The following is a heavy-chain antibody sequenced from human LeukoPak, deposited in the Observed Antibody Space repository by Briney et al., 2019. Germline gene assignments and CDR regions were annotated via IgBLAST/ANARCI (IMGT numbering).Heavy chain of an antibody. V-gene: IGHV3-64D*09. Sequence: SGGSLRLSCSASGFTFSSYAMHWVRQAPGKGLEYVSAISSNGGSTYYADSVKGRFTISRDNSKNTLYLQMSSLRAEDTAVYYCVKGHHSGSYPTALDYWGQGTLVTVSS. CDR1: GFTFSSYA. D-gene: IGHD1-26*01. J-gene: IGHJ4*02. CDR3: VKGHHSGSYPTALDY. CDR2: ISSNGGST.